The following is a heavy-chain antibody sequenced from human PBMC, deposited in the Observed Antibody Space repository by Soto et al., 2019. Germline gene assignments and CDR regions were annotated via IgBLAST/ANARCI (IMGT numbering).Heavy chain of an antibody. CDR2: ISGSGGST. V-gene: IGHV3-23*01. CDR1: GFTFSSYA. J-gene: IGHJ1*01. D-gene: IGHD6-19*01. CDR3: AKAYSSGWYHAEYFQH. Sequence: PGGSLRLSCAASGFTFSSYAMSWVRQAPGKGLEWVSAISGSGGSTYYADSVKGRFTISRDNSKNTLYLQMNSLRAEDTAVYYCAKAYSSGWYHAEYFQHWGQGTLVTVSS.